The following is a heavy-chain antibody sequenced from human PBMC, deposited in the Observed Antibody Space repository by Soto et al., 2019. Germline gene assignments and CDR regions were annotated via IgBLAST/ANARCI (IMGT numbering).Heavy chain of an antibody. CDR1: GFTFSSYS. J-gene: IGHJ4*02. V-gene: IGHV3-21*01. CDR2: ISSSSSYI. D-gene: IGHD1-1*01. Sequence: EVQLVESGGGLVKPGGSLRLSCAASGFTFSSYSMNWVRQAPGKGLEWVSSISSSSSYIYYADSVKGRFTISRDNAKNSLCLQMNSLRAEDTAVYYCARDNPPLERRYLFDYWGQGTLVTVSS. CDR3: ARDNPPLERRYLFDY.